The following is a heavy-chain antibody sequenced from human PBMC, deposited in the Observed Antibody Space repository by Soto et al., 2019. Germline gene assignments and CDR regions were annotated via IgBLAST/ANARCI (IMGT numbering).Heavy chain of an antibody. CDR1: GFDFSSYA. D-gene: IGHD2-2*01. V-gene: IGHV3-23*01. CDR3: AKSFCSSSSCFFLWVDP. CDR2: ISGTGVPT. Sequence: QSGGSLRLSCAASGFDFSSYAMSWVRQAPGKGLECISLISGTGVPTLYAESVKGRFSVSRDNSKDTLFLEMNNLGVDDTAMYYCAKSFCSSSSCFFLWVDPWGPGTLVTVSS. J-gene: IGHJ5*02.